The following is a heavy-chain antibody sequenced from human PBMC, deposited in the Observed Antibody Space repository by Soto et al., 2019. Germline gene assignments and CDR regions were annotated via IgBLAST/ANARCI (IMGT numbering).Heavy chain of an antibody. D-gene: IGHD2-2*02. CDR2: INQDGREK. V-gene: IGHV3-7*04. Sequence: GSLRLSCTASGFTFSSHWMSWVRQAPGKGLEWVANINQDGREKYYVDSVKGRFTISRDNAKNSLYLQMNSLRAEDTAVYYCARDHPTPGLYFDYWGQGTLVTVSS. CDR3: ARDHPTPGLYFDY. J-gene: IGHJ4*02. CDR1: GFTFSSHW.